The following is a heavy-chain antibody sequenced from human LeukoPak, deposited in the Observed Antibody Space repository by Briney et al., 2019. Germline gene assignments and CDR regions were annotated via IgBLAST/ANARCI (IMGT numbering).Heavy chain of an antibody. D-gene: IGHD3-10*01. J-gene: IGHJ5*02. V-gene: IGHV1-8*01. CDR3: AKSTMGTRRINDL. Sequence: GASVKVSCTASGYSFTSYDINWVRQATGQGLEWMGWMNPDSGNTGYAQKFQGRVTMTRDTSISTAYMELSSLRSDDTAVYYCAKSTMGTRRINDLWGRGTLVTVSS. CDR1: GYSFTSYD. CDR2: MNPDSGNT.